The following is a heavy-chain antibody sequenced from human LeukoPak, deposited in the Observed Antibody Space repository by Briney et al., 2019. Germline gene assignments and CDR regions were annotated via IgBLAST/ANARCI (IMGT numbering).Heavy chain of an antibody. Sequence: ASVKVSCKASGYTFTSYYTHWVRQAPGQGLEWMGIINPSGGSTSYAQKFQGRVTMTRDTSTSTVYMELSSLRSEDTAVYYCARGPPGDATTVTISLYYYYGMDVWGQGTTVTVSS. CDR2: INPSGGST. CDR1: GYTFTSYY. CDR3: ARGPPGDATTVTISLYYYYGMDV. J-gene: IGHJ6*02. D-gene: IGHD4-11*01. V-gene: IGHV1-46*01.